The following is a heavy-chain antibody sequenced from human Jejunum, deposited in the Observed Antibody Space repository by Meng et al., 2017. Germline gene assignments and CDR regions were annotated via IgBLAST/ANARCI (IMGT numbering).Heavy chain of an antibody. CDR1: GFTLSSYS. V-gene: IGHV3-23*01. J-gene: IGHJ4*02. Sequence: GESLKISCVGSGFTLSSYSMSWVRQAPGKGLEWVSAISYLDASTFYADSVKGRFTISRDSSMNTLHLQMNSLRAEDTAVYYCALVGGTDCDYWGQGTLVTVSS. D-gene: IGHD2-21*01. CDR3: ALVGGTDCDY. CDR2: ISYLDAST.